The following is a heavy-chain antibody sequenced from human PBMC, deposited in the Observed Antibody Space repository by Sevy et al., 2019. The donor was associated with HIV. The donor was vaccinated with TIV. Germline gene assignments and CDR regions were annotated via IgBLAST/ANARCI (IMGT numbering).Heavy chain of an antibody. V-gene: IGHV3-23*01. J-gene: IGHJ2*01. D-gene: IGHD2-8*02. CDR2: ISNSGNDI. CDR1: GFTFSTYA. Sequence: GGSLRLSCAASGFTFSTYAMGWVRQAPGKGLEWVSGISNSGNDIYYAGSVEGRFTISRDNSKSTLFLEMNNLRAEDTAVYYCAKDGAPYCTGGICFPYWYFDLWGRRALVTDSS. CDR3: AKDGAPYCTGGICFPYWYFDL.